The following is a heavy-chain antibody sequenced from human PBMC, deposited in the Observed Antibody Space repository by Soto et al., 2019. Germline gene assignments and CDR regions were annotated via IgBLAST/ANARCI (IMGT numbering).Heavy chain of an antibody. D-gene: IGHD1-1*01. Sequence: QVQLVQSGAGVKKPGASVKVSCKASGYTFTSYGISWVRQAPGQGLEWMGWISAYNGNTNYAQKLQGRVTMTTDTSTSTAYMELRSLRSDDTAVYYCARAAEYNWNDVGYYYGMDVWGQGTTVTVSS. V-gene: IGHV1-18*01. CDR1: GYTFTSYG. CDR2: ISAYNGNT. J-gene: IGHJ6*02. CDR3: ARAAEYNWNDVGYYYGMDV.